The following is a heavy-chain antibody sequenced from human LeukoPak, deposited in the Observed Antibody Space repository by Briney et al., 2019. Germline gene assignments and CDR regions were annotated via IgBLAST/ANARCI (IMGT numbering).Heavy chain of an antibody. Sequence: ASVKVSCKASGYTFTSYGISWVRQAPGQGLEWVGWISAYNGNTNYAQKLQGRVTMTTDTSTSTAYMELRSLRSDDTAVYYCARDSVSYSSSWYFPDYWGQGTLVTVSS. CDR3: ARDSVSYSSSWYFPDY. V-gene: IGHV1-18*01. CDR2: ISAYNGNT. D-gene: IGHD6-13*01. J-gene: IGHJ4*02. CDR1: GYTFTSYG.